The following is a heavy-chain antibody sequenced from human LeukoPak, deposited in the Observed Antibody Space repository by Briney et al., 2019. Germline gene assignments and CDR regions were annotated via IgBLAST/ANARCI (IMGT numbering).Heavy chain of an antibody. J-gene: IGHJ5*02. Sequence: GESLKVSCKASGYTFTGYYMHWVRQAPGQGLEWMGWINPNSGGTNYAQKFQGRVTMTRDTSISTAYMELSRLRSDDTAVYYCARRRGSGSYRTNWFDPWGQGTLVTVSS. V-gene: IGHV1-2*02. CDR1: GYTFTGYY. CDR3: ARRRGSGSYRTNWFDP. CDR2: INPNSGGT. D-gene: IGHD3-10*01.